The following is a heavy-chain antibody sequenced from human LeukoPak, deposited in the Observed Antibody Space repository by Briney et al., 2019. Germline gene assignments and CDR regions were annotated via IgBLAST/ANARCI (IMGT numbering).Heavy chain of an antibody. CDR3: ASSRTAASSNWFDP. CDR1: GLTVNSNY. CDR2: IHTNGNT. J-gene: IGHJ5*02. Sequence: GGSLRLSCAASGLTVNSNYMTWVRQAPGKGLEWVSIIHTNGNTYYADSVKGRFTISRDNSKNTLYLQMNSLRTEDTAVYYCASSRTAASSNWFDPWGQGTLVTVSS. V-gene: IGHV3-53*01. D-gene: IGHD6-13*01.